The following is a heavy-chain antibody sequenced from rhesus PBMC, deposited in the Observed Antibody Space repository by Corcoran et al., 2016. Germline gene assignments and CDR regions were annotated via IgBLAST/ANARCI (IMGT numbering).Heavy chain of an antibody. CDR2: IYGKSAST. V-gene: IGHV4S7*01. Sequence: QVQLQESGPGLVKPSETLSLTCAVSGGYISGGYYWGWIRQHPGRGLEWIGNIYGKSASTDYTPALKSRVTISKDTAKNQFSLKLSSVTAADTAVYYCARLDTVMHFDYWGQGVLVTVSS. D-gene: IGHD5-30*01. CDR3: ARLDTVMHFDY. CDR1: GGYISGGYY. J-gene: IGHJ4*01.